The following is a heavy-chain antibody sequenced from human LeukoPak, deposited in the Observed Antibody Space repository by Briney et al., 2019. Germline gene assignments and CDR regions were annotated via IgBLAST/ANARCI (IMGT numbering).Heavy chain of an antibody. CDR2: IYHSGST. J-gene: IGHJ3*02. CDR3: ARKATTGATKAAFDI. V-gene: IGHV4-4*02. CDR1: GASITSSNC. D-gene: IGHD4-17*01. Sequence: RPSATLSLTCAVSGASITSSNCWSWVRQPPERGVEWIGEIYHSGSTNYNPSLKSRVTISVDKSKNQFSLKLSSVTAAATAVYYCARKATTGATKAAFDIWGQGTMVTVSS.